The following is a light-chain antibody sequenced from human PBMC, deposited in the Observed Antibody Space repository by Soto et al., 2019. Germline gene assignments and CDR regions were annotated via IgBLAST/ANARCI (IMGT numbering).Light chain of an antibody. V-gene: IGKV3-15*01. Sequence: EIVMTQSPATLSVSQGERATLSCRVSQSVNSNLAWYQQKPGQAPRLLIYGASTRATGIPARFSGSGSGTEFTLTISSLQSEDFTVYYCHQYTYWPYTLGQRTKLEIK. CDR1: QSVNSN. CDR3: HQYTYWPYT. CDR2: GAS. J-gene: IGKJ2*01.